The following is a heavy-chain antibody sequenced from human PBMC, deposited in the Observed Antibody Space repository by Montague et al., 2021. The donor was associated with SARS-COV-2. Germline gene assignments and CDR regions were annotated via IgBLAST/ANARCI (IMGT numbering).Heavy chain of an antibody. CDR3: VREGGSMTFDY. Sequence: TLSLTCTVSGASISNPTYSWGWIRQPAGKELEWIGRMFTSGGTTYNPSLKSRVTISVDTSKNQFSLRLNSVTAADTAVYYCVREGGSMTFDYWGQGILVTVSS. D-gene: IGHD1-26*01. J-gene: IGHJ4*02. CDR1: GASISNPTYS. V-gene: IGHV4-61*02. CDR2: MFTSGGT.